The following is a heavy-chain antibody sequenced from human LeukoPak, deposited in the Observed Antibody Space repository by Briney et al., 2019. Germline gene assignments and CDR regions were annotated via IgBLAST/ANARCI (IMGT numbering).Heavy chain of an antibody. CDR2: VYYTGIT. CDR3: TRHNRPIDTGAYYEDY. V-gene: IGHV4-59*08. CDR1: GGSISGYY. J-gene: IGHJ4*02. D-gene: IGHD3-22*01. Sequence: TSETLSLTCSVSGGSISGYYWSWIRQPPGKALEWIGCVYYTGITHYNLSLRSRVTMSLDTSKNQFSLKLTSVTAADTAVYYCTRHNRPIDTGAYYEDYWGQGTLVTVSS.